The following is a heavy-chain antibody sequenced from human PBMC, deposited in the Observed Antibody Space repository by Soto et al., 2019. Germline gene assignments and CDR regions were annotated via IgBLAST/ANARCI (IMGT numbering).Heavy chain of an antibody. J-gene: IGHJ4*02. D-gene: IGHD3-3*02. CDR3: ARDSIALDY. V-gene: IGHV3-30-3*01. CDR2: ISYDGSNK. Sequence: GGSLILSCAASGFTFSSYAMHWVRQAPGKGLEWVAVISYDGSNKYYADSVKGRFTISRDNSKNTLYLQMNSLRAEDTAVYYCARDSIALDYWGQGTLVTVSS. CDR1: GFTFSSYA.